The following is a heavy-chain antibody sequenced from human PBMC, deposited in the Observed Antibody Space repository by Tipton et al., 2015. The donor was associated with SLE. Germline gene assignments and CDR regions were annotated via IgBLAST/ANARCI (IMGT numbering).Heavy chain of an antibody. J-gene: IGHJ3*02. D-gene: IGHD5/OR15-5a*01. Sequence: SLRLSCAASGFTFSSYEMNWVRQAPGKGLEWVSYISSSGSTIYYAGSVKGRFTISRDNAKNSLYLQMNSLRAEDTAVYYCARSTFAPGAFDIWGQGTMVTVSS. V-gene: IGHV3-48*03. CDR1: GFTFSSYE. CDR2: ISSSGSTI. CDR3: ARSTFAPGAFDI.